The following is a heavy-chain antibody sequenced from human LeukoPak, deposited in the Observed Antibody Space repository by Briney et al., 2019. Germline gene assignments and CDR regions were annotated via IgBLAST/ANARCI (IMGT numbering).Heavy chain of an antibody. Sequence: GGSLRLSCAASGFTFTTYWMGWVRQAPGKGLEWVASIKQDGNEKHYVDSVKGRFTISRDSAENTLYLQMKSLKAEDTAFYYCARSAAAGRIVATFDYWGQGTLVTVSS. CDR2: IKQDGNEK. CDR3: ARSAAAGRIVATFDY. CDR1: GFTFTTYW. D-gene: IGHD5-12*01. V-gene: IGHV3-7*01. J-gene: IGHJ4*02.